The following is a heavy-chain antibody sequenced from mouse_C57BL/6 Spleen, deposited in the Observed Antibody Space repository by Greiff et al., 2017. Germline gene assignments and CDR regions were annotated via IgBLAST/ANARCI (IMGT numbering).Heavy chain of an antibody. J-gene: IGHJ3*01. D-gene: IGHD1-1*01. CDR2: IDPSDSYT. V-gene: IGHV1-69*01. CDR1: GYTFTSYW. CDR3: ARSDYGSSQAWLAD. Sequence: QVQLQQPGAELVMPGASVKLSCKASGYTFTSYWMHWVKQRPGQGLEWIGEIDPSDSYTNYNQKFKGKSTLTVDKSSSTAYMQLSSLTSEDSAVYYCARSDYGSSQAWLADWGQGTLVTVSA.